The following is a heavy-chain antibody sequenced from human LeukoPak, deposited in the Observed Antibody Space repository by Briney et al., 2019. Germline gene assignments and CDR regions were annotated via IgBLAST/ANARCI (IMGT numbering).Heavy chain of an antibody. CDR1: GFTFSGYG. Sequence: PGGSLRLSCAASGFTFSGYGMSWVRQAPGKGLEWVGHIKQDRGDKDYADTVKGSVTISRDSAENSVYLQMSRLRSEDTAGYYCARGYVYVWGSYSDRQPFAPWGQGTRVTAPS. CDR2: IKQDRGDK. CDR3: ARGYVYVWGSYSDRQPFAP. J-gene: IGHJ5*02. V-gene: IGHV3-7*01. D-gene: IGHD3-16*01.